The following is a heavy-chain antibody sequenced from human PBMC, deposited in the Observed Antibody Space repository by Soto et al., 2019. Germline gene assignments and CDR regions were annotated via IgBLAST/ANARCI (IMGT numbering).Heavy chain of an antibody. D-gene: IGHD3-10*01. J-gene: IGHJ5*01. V-gene: IGHV3-48*03. CDR2: ISTRGSVI. CDR1: GFSFSSYE. CDR3: ARLRWFDS. Sequence: GGSLRLSCAASGFSFSSYEMNWVRQAPGKGLEWISYISTRGSVIHYADSVKGRFTISRDNAKNSLYLQMNSLRAEDTAVYYCARLRWFDSWGQGTLVTVSS.